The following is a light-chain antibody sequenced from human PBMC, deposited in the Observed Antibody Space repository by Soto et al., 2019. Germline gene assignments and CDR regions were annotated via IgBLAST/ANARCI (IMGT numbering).Light chain of an antibody. CDR2: KAS. CDR3: HYWDESSWT. V-gene: IGKV1-5*03. CDR1: QSITDW. J-gene: IGKJ1*01. Sequence: DIQMTQSPSTLSASVGDRVTITCRASQSITDWLAWYQQKPGKAPKFLIYKASNLEGGVPSRFSGSGSATEFPLTISSVQPDDFATYYWHYWDESSWTFGQGTKVEIK.